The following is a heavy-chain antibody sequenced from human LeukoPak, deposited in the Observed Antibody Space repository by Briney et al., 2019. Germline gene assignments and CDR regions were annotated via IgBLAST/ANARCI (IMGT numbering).Heavy chain of an antibody. V-gene: IGHV3-15*01. CDR2: IKSKTDGGTT. Sequence: PGWSLRLSCAASGFTFSNAWMSWVRQAPGKGLEWVARIKSKTDGGTTDYAAPVKGRFTISRHDSKNTLYLQMNSLKTEDTAVYYCTTGLDLDYWGQGTLVTVSS. CDR3: TTGLDLDY. CDR1: GFTFSNAW. J-gene: IGHJ4*02. D-gene: IGHD2-2*03.